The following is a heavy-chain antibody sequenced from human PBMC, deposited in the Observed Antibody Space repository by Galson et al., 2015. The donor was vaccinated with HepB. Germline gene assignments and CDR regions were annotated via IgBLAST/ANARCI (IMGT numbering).Heavy chain of an antibody. V-gene: IGHV4-4*02. D-gene: IGHD3-10*01. CDR3: ARAKEGRGYFDY. CDR1: GDSISNDRW. J-gene: IGHJ4*02. Sequence: TLSLTCAASGDSISNDRWWSWVRQPPGEGLEWIGEAYHSGGTNYRPSLKSRVTISVDKSKNQFSLKLTSVTAADTAVYYCARAKEGRGYFDYWGQGTLVTVSP. CDR2: AYHSGGT.